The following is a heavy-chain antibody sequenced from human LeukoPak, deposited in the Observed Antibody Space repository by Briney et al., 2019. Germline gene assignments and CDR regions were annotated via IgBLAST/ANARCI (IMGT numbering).Heavy chain of an antibody. CDR2: INSDGSRT. D-gene: IGHD1-26*01. Sequence: GGSLRLSCAASGFTFSSYWMHWVRQGPGKGLVWVSRINSDGSRTRYADSVKGRFTISRDNAKNTLYLQMNSLRAEDTAVYCCARDRLLSHWFDPWGQGTLVTVSS. V-gene: IGHV3-74*01. J-gene: IGHJ5*02. CDR1: GFTFSSYW. CDR3: ARDRLLSHWFDP.